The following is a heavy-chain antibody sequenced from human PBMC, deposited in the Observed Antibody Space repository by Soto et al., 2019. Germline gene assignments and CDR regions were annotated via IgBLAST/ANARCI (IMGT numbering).Heavy chain of an antibody. D-gene: IGHD6-6*01. CDR1: GGTFSSYA. CDR2: IIPIFGTA. CDR3: ARGPGVETDIEYSSLGYFDY. Sequence: QVQLVQSGAEVKKPGSSVKVSCKASGGTFSSYAISWVRQAPGQGLEWMGGIIPIFGTANYAQKFQGRVTITADKSTSTAYMELSSMRSEDTAVYYCARGPGVETDIEYSSLGYFDYWGQGTLVTVSS. V-gene: IGHV1-69*06. J-gene: IGHJ4*02.